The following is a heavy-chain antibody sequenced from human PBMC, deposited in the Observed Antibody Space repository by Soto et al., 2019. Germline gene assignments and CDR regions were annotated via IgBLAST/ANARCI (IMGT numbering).Heavy chain of an antibody. CDR3: TTVEVVVIPPYFDY. CDR1: GFTFSNAW. D-gene: IGHD3-22*01. V-gene: IGHV3-15*01. CDR2: IKSKTDGGTT. Sequence: EVQLVESGGGLVKPGGSLRLSCAASGFTFSNAWMSWVRQAPGKGLEWVGRIKSKTDGGTTDYAAPVKGRFTISRDDSKNTLYLQMNSLKTEDTAVYYCTTVEVVVIPPYFDYWGQGTLVTVSS. J-gene: IGHJ4*02.